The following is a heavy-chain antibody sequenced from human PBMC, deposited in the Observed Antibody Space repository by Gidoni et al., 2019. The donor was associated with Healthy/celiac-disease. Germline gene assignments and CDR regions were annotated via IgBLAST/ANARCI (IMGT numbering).Heavy chain of an antibody. D-gene: IGHD3-22*01. CDR1: GGSISSGGYY. V-gene: IGHV4-31*03. Sequence: QVQLQESGPGLVKPSQTLSLTCTVSGGSISSGGYYWSWIRQHPGKGLEWIGYIYYSGSTYYNPSLKSRVTISVDTYKNQFSLKLSSGTAADTAVYYCAGLYDSRGYTVVDYWGQGTLVTVSS. J-gene: IGHJ4*02. CDR3: AGLYDSRGYTVVDY. CDR2: IYYSGST.